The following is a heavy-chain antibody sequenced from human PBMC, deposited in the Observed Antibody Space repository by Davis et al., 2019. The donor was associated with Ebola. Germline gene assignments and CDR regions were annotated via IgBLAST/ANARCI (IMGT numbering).Heavy chain of an antibody. CDR2: ISGSGGST. J-gene: IGHJ5*02. V-gene: IGHV3-23*01. CDR3: ARETKEWFDP. CDR1: GFTFSSYA. Sequence: PGGSLRLSCAASGFTFSSYAMSWVRQAPGKGLEWVSAISGSGGSTYYADSVKGRFTISRDNAKNSLYLQMNSLRAEDTAVYYCARETKEWFDPWGQGTLVTVSS. D-gene: IGHD1-14*01.